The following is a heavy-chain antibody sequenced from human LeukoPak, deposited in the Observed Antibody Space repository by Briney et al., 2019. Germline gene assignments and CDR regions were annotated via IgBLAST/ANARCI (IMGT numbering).Heavy chain of an antibody. CDR2: INPNSGGT. V-gene: IGHV1-2*02. J-gene: IGHJ3*02. CDR1: GCTFTGYY. CDR3: VRSASNAFDI. D-gene: IGHD2-15*01. Sequence: GASVKVPCKASGCTFTGYYMHWVRQAPGQGLEWMGWINPNSGGTNCAQKFQGRVTMTRDTSISTAYMELSRLRSDDTAVYFCVRSASNAFDIWGQGTMVTVSS.